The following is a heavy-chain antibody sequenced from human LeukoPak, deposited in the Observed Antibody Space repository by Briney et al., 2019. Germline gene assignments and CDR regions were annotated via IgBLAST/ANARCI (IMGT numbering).Heavy chain of an antibody. D-gene: IGHD6-19*01. V-gene: IGHV3-7*01. CDR2: IKQGGTEK. CDR1: GFTFSIHS. CDR3: ARYQNRAVTGAFDL. J-gene: IGHJ3*01. Sequence: PGGSLRLSCAASGFTFSIHSMSWVRQAPGKGLEWVANIKQGGTEKYYVDSVKGRFTISRDNAKNSLYLQMNSLRAEDTAVYYCARYQNRAVTGAFDLWGQGTMVIVSS.